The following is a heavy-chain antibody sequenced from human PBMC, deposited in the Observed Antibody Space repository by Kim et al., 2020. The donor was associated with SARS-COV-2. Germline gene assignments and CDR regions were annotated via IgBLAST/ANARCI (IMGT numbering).Heavy chain of an antibody. J-gene: IGHJ6*02. D-gene: IGHD7-27*01. Sequence: SVKGRFTISRDNAKNSLYLEMNGLRAEDTALYYCAKDSSWAPLYYGMDVWGQGTTVTFSS. V-gene: IGHV3-9*01. CDR3: AKDSSWAPLYYGMDV.